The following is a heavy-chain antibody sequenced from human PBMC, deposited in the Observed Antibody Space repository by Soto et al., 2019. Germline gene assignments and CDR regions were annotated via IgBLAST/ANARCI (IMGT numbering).Heavy chain of an antibody. CDR3: ARDYGDSYFDS. CDR1: GFASSGYA. J-gene: IGHJ4*02. Sequence: GSLRLSCAVSGFASSGYAMHWVRQAPGKGLEWVAIIWYGGTNRFYAESVKGRFAISRDNSKNMVYLEMNSLRVDDTAVYYCARDYGDSYFDSWGQGTLVTVSS. D-gene: IGHD4-17*01. CDR2: IWYGGTNR. V-gene: IGHV3-33*01.